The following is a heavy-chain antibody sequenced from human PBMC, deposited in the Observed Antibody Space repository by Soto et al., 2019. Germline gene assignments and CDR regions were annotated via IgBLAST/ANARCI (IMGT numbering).Heavy chain of an antibody. Sequence: GGSLSLSRRACRVSFSRYSLNWYRQAPGKGLEWVSSISSSRSYIYYADSVKGRFTISRDNAKNSLYLQMNSLRAEDTAVYYCARVKNVDAFDIWGQGTMVTVSS. J-gene: IGHJ3*02. V-gene: IGHV3-21*01. CDR2: ISSSRSYI. CDR1: RVSFSRYS. D-gene: IGHD1-1*01. CDR3: ARVKNVDAFDI.